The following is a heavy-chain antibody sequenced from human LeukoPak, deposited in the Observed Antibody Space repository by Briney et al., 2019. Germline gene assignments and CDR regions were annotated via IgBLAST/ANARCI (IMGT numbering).Heavy chain of an antibody. CDR3: ARGGSTPFDY. J-gene: IGHJ4*02. Sequence: SETLPLTCTVSGGSISSYYWSWIRQPPGKGLEWIGYIYYSGSTNYNPSLKSRVTISVDTSKNQFSLKLSSVTAADTAVYYCARGGSTPFDYWGQGTLVTVSS. CDR1: GGSISSYY. D-gene: IGHD5/OR15-5a*01. V-gene: IGHV4-59*01. CDR2: IYYSGST.